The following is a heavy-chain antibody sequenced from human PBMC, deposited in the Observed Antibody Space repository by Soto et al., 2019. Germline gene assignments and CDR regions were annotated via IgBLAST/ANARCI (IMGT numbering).Heavy chain of an antibody. D-gene: IGHD2-2*01. CDR1: GFTFSNYN. V-gene: IGHV3-21*01. CDR2: IRSRSIDM. J-gene: IGHJ3*02. CDR3: VRESYPAKAFDI. Sequence: EVQLVESGGGLVKPGESLRLSCAASGFTFSNYNINWVRQAPGKGLEWVSSIRSRSIDMYYADSVKGRFTISRDDAKSSLSLQMNSLRAEDTAVYFCVRESYPAKAFDIWGQGTMVTVSS.